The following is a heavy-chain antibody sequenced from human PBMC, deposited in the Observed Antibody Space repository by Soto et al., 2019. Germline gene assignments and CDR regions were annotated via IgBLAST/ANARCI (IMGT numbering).Heavy chain of an antibody. CDR2: ISGSGGST. CDR3: AKGAYYYGSGGGKITPSRGYYYGMDV. V-gene: IGHV3-23*01. D-gene: IGHD3-10*01. Sequence: GGSLRLSCAASGFTFSSYAMSWVRQAPGKGLEWVSAISGSGGSTYYADSVKGRFTISRDNSKNTLYLQMNSLRAEDTAVYYCAKGAYYYGSGGGKITPSRGYYYGMDVWGQGTTVTVSS. J-gene: IGHJ6*02. CDR1: GFTFSSYA.